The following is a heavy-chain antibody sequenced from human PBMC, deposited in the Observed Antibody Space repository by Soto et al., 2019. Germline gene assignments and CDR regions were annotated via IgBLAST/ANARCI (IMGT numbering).Heavy chain of an antibody. CDR2: IYDGGTT. D-gene: IGHD7-27*01. J-gene: IGHJ4*02. CDR1: GGSISSAAYC. CDR3: ARGPSGDKLDY. V-gene: IGHV4-30-4*01. Sequence: SETLSLTCTVSGGSISSAAYCWSWIRQSPDKGLEWIGHIYDGGTTYSSPSLKGRVTISADTSETQFSLKLSSVSAADTAVYYCARGPSGDKLDYWGQGIQVTVSS.